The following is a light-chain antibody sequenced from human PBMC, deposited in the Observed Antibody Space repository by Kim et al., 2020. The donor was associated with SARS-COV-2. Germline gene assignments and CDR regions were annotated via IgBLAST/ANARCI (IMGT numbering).Light chain of an antibody. CDR2: LGS. V-gene: IGKV2-28*01. Sequence: DIVMTQSPLSLPVTPGEPASISCRSSQSLLHSNGYNYLHWYLQKPGQSLQLLIYLGSNRASGVPDRFSGSGSGTDFTLKINRVEAEDVGVYYCMQALQTPWTFGQGTKVDIK. CDR1: QSLLHSNGYNY. CDR3: MQALQTPWT. J-gene: IGKJ1*01.